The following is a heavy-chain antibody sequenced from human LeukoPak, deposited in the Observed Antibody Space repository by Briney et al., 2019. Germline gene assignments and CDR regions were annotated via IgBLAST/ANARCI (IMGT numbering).Heavy chain of an antibody. CDR3: ARDQFGRFDP. V-gene: IGHV1-69*05. Sequence: GASVKVSCKASGGTFSSYAISWVRQAPGQGLEWMGGIIPIFGTANYAQKFQGSVTITTDESTSTAYMELSSLRSEDTAAYYCARDQFGRFDPWGQGTLVTVSS. J-gene: IGHJ5*02. CDR1: GGTFSSYA. CDR2: IIPIFGTA. D-gene: IGHD3-10*01.